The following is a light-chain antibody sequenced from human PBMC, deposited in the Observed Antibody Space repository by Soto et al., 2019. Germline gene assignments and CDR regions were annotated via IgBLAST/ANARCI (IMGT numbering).Light chain of an antibody. V-gene: IGKV3-15*01. CDR1: QSVSSN. CDR3: QQFTHWPQT. J-gene: IGKJ1*01. CDR2: GAS. Sequence: EIVMTQSPATLSVSPGERATLSCRASQSVSSNLAWYQQKGGQAPRLLIYGASTRATGIPARFSGSGSGTEFTLTISSLQSEDFAVYFCQQFTHWPQTFGQGTKVDSK.